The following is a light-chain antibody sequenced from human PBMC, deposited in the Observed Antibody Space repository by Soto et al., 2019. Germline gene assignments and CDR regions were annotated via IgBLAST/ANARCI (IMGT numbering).Light chain of an antibody. CDR2: WAS. Sequence: IVMTQSRDSLAVSLGERATINCKSSQNILYSSNNKNYVAWYQQKPGQPPKLLIYWASIRESGVPDRFSGSGSGTDFTLTISSLQAEDVAVYYCQQYYSSPTWTFGQGTKVDIK. CDR1: QNILYSSNNKNY. V-gene: IGKV4-1*01. J-gene: IGKJ1*01. CDR3: QQYYSSPTWT.